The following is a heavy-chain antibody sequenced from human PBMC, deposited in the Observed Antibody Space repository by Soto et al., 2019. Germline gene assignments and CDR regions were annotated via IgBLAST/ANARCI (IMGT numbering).Heavy chain of an antibody. J-gene: IGHJ4*02. V-gene: IGHV3-66*01. CDR1: GFTVSSNY. Sequence: EVQLVESGGGLVQPGGSLRLSCAASGFTVSSNYMSWVRQAPGKGLEWVSVIYSGGSTYYADSVKGRFTISRDNSKNTLYLQMNSLRAEDTAVYYCAIIRGGYYDPFDYWGQGTLVTVSS. CDR2: IYSGGST. CDR3: AIIRGGYYDPFDY. D-gene: IGHD3-22*01.